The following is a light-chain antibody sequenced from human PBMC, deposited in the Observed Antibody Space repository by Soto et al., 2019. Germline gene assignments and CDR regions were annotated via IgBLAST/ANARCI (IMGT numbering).Light chain of an antibody. Sequence: EIVLTQSPGTLSSSPGERATLSCRASESVSSNYLAWYQQRPGQAPRLLIYAASNRARGIPDRFGGSGSGTDFTLTVSRLEPEDFAVYYCQQYGSAPGTFGQRTKV. CDR1: ESVSSNY. V-gene: IGKV3-20*01. CDR3: QQYGSAPGT. CDR2: AAS. J-gene: IGKJ1*01.